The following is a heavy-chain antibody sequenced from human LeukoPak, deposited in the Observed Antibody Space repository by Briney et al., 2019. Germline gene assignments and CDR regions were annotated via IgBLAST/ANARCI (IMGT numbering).Heavy chain of an antibody. Sequence: GASVKVSCKAFGGTFSSYAISWVRQAPGQGLEWMGRIIPIFGTANYAQKFQGRVTITTDESTSTAYMELSSLRSEDTAVYYCASPKTGNAAGDFDYWGQGTLVTVSS. J-gene: IGHJ4*02. D-gene: IGHD6-13*01. CDR1: GGTFSSYA. CDR2: IIPIFGTA. CDR3: ASPKTGNAAGDFDY. V-gene: IGHV1-69*05.